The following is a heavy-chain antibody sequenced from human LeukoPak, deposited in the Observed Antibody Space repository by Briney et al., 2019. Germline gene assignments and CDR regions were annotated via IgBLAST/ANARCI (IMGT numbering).Heavy chain of an antibody. CDR3: ARGQRRHIDMAPSFDY. CDR1: S. V-gene: IGHV3-48*01. CDR2: ISSGAATI. J-gene: IGHJ4*02. D-gene: IGHD5-24*01. Sequence: SMNWVRQAPGKGLEWVSSISSGAATIYYADSVKGRFTISRDNSKNTLYLQLNSLRGEDTAVYYCARGQRRHIDMAPSFDYWGQGTLVTVSS.